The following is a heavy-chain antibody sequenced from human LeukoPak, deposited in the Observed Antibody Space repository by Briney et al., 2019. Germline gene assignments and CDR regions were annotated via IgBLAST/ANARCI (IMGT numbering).Heavy chain of an antibody. Sequence: AALLLSCAAAGFPFISYAMSWFRRAPGKGREGVSAIIGSGGSTYYADSVKGRFTISRDNSKNTLSLQMNSLQAEDTAVYYCTKGLGTVAIAWFDPWGEGTLVTVSS. CDR1: GFPFISYA. J-gene: IGHJ5*02. V-gene: IGHV3-23*01. D-gene: IGHD2-21*01. CDR3: TKGLGTVAIAWFDP. CDR2: IIGSGGST.